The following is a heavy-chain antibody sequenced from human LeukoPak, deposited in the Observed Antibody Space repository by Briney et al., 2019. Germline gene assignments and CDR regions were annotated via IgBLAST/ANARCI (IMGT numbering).Heavy chain of an antibody. J-gene: IGHJ3*02. CDR2: ISWDGGST. CDR1: GFTFDDYT. V-gene: IGHV3-43*01. Sequence: GGSLRLSCAASGFTFDDYTMHWVRHAPGKGLEWVSLISWDGGSTYYADSVKGRFTISRDNSKNSLYLQMNSLRTEDTALYYCAKEGGSGYYYGAFDIWGQGTMVTVSS. D-gene: IGHD3-22*01. CDR3: AKEGGSGYYYGAFDI.